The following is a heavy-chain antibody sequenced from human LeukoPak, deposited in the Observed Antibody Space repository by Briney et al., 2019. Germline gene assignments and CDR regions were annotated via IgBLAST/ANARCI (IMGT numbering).Heavy chain of an antibody. Sequence: PSETLSLTCAVYGGSFSGYYWSWIRQPPGKGLEWIGEINHSGSTDYNPSLKSRVTISVGTSKNQFSLKLSSVTTADTAVYYCAREDPDDSSGYYFRWGQGTLVTVSS. V-gene: IGHV4-34*01. J-gene: IGHJ4*02. CDR2: INHSGST. CDR3: AREDPDDSSGYYFR. D-gene: IGHD3-22*01. CDR1: GGSFSGYY.